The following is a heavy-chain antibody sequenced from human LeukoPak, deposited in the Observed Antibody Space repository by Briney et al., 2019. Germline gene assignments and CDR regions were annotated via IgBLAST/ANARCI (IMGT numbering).Heavy chain of an antibody. J-gene: IGHJ4*02. CDR2: IKPDGSEK. D-gene: IGHD6-19*01. CDR3: ARGRMAVAGSYEY. Sequence: GGSLRLSCAASGITFGSYWMTGVRQAPGKGLECVANIKPDGSEKHYVDSVEARFTISRDNAKNSLSLEVNSLSAEDTAVLYCARGRMAVAGSYEYWGQGTLVTVSS. V-gene: IGHV3-7*05. CDR1: GITFGSYW.